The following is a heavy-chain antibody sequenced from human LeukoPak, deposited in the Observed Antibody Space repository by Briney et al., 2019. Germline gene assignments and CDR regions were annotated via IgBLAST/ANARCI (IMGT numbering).Heavy chain of an antibody. Sequence: PSETLSLTCTVSGGSISSHYWSWIRQPAGKGLEWIGRIYTSGSTNYNPSLKSRVTMSVDTSKNQFSLKLSSVTAADTAVYYCAKGGSTSRDDWFDPWGQGTLVTVSS. D-gene: IGHD2-2*01. CDR3: AKGGSTSRDDWFDP. J-gene: IGHJ5*02. CDR1: GGSISSHY. V-gene: IGHV4-4*07. CDR2: IYTSGST.